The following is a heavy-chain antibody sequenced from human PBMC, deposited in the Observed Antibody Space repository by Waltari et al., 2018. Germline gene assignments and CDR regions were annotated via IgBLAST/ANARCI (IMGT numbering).Heavy chain of an antibody. J-gene: IGHJ6*03. CDR3: AKENYYYYYYMDV. CDR2: ISYDGSNK. Sequence: QVQLVESGGGVVQPGRYLRLSCAASGFTFSSYGMPWVRQAPGKGLEWVAVISYDGSNKYYADSVKGRFTISRDNSKNTLYLQMNSLRAEDTAVYYCAKENYYYYYYMDVWGKGTTVTVSS. CDR1: GFTFSSYG. V-gene: IGHV3-30*18.